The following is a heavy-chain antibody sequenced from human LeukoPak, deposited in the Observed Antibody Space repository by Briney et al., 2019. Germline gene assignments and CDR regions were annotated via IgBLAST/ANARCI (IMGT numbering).Heavy chain of an antibody. CDR3: AKGRDSSGYELDY. D-gene: IGHD3-22*01. CDR2: ISYDGSNK. Sequence: PGGSLRLSCAASGFTFSSYGMHWVRQAPGKGLEWVAVISYDGSNKHYADSVKGRFTISRDYSKNTLYLQMNSLRAEDTAVYYCAKGRDSSGYELDYWGQGTLVTVST. V-gene: IGHV3-30*18. CDR1: GFTFSSYG. J-gene: IGHJ4*02.